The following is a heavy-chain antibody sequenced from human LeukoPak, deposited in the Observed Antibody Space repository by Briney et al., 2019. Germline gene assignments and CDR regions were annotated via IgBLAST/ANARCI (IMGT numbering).Heavy chain of an antibody. D-gene: IGHD6-6*01. Sequence: GSLRLSCATSGFSITSYGMSWVRQAPGKGLEWIGRIYSSGSTNDNPSLKSRVTMSVDTSKNQFSLKLSSMTAADTAVYYCARENSSSSRAFDYWGQGTLVTVSS. CDR2: IYSSGST. V-gene: IGHV4-4*07. CDR3: ARENSSSSRAFDY. J-gene: IGHJ4*02. CDR1: GFSITSYG.